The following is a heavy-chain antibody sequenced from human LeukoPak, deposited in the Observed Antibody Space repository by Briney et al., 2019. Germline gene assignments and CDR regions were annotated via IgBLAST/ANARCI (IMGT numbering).Heavy chain of an antibody. CDR3: ERDKYYDSSGYYFLTYYFDY. Sequence: GGSLRLSCAASGFTFSDYYMSWIRQAPGKGLEWVSYISSSGSTIYYADSAKGRFTISRDNAKNSLYLQMNSLRAEDTAVYYCERDKYYDSSGYYFLTYYFDYWGQGTLVTVSS. CDR2: ISSSGSTI. V-gene: IGHV3-11*01. CDR1: GFTFSDYY. D-gene: IGHD3-22*01. J-gene: IGHJ4*02.